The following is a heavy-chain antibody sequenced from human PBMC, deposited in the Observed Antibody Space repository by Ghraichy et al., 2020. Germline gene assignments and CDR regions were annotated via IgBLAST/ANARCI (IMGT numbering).Heavy chain of an antibody. D-gene: IGHD6-13*01. V-gene: IGHV1-2*04. J-gene: IGHJ6*02. CDR3: ARDEWSSSWFPGGMDV. CDR2: INPNSGGT. Sequence: ASVKVSCKASGYTFTGYYMHWVRQAPGQGLEWMGWINPNSGGTNYAQKFQGWVTMTRDTSISTAYMELSRLRSDDTAVYYCARDEWSSSWFPGGMDVWGQGTTVTVSS. CDR1: GYTFTGYY.